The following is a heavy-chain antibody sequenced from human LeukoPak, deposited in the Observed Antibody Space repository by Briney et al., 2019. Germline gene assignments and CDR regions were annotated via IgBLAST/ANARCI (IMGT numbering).Heavy chain of an antibody. Sequence: ASVKVSCKASGYTFTSYGISWVRQAPGKGLEWMGGFDPEDGETIYAQKFQGRVTMTEDTSTDTAYMELSSLRSEDTAVYYCATETSGYSGYELSLDCWGQGTLVTVSS. D-gene: IGHD5-12*01. CDR2: FDPEDGET. J-gene: IGHJ4*02. CDR1: GYTFTSYG. CDR3: ATETSGYSGYELSLDC. V-gene: IGHV1-24*01.